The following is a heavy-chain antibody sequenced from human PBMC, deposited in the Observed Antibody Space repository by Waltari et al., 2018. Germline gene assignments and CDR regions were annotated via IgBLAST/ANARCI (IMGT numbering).Heavy chain of an antibody. CDR2: IRYDGSNK. CDR3: AKVGGSNPPRD. J-gene: IGHJ4*02. D-gene: IGHD2-15*01. CDR1: GFTFSSYC. V-gene: IGHV3-30*02. Sequence: QVQLVESGGGVVQPGGSLRLSCAASGFTFSSYCMHWVRQAPGKGLEWVAFIRYDGSNKYYADSVKGRFTISRDNSKNTLYLQMNSLRAEDTAVYYCAKVGGSNPPRDWGQGTLVTVSS.